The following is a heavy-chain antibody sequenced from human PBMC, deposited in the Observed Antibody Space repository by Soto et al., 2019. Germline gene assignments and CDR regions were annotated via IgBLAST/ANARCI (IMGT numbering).Heavy chain of an antibody. CDR3: ARDFAY. Sequence: QVQLQESGPGLVKPSQTLSLTCTVSGGSVVSGDYYWNWIRQPPGKGLEWIGYIYDSGITNYNSSLKSRLTISVGTSKNQSSLKLTSVTAADTALYYCARDFAYWGQGALVTVSS. J-gene: IGHJ4*02. V-gene: IGHV4-30-4*01. CDR2: IYDSGIT. CDR1: GGSVVSGDYY.